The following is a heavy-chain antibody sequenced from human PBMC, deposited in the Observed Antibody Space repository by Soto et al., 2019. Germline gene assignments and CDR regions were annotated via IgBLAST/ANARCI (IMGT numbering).Heavy chain of an antibody. CDR2: INPNSGGT. V-gene: IGHV1-2*04. Sequence: ATVKVSCKASGYTFTGYYMHWVRQAPGQRLERMGWINPNSGGTHYAQKIQGWVTMTRDTSISTAYMELSRLRSDDTAVYYCATINYYVCSGYYNNWFDPWGQGTVVTVSA. CDR3: ATINYYVCSGYYNNWFDP. D-gene: IGHD3-22*01. CDR1: GYTFTGYY. J-gene: IGHJ5*01.